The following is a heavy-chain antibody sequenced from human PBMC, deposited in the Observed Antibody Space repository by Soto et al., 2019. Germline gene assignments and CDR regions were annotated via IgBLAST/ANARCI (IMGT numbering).Heavy chain of an antibody. Sequence: PSETLSLTCTVSGGSISSGDYSWSWIRQPPGKGLEWLGDIYYSGSPYYNPSLKSLVTISVDTSKNQFSLKLSSVPAADTAVYYFARDSRDPYYYDSSGYYYDYWCQGTLVTV. CDR2: IYYSGSP. V-gene: IGHV4-30-4*01. CDR1: GGSISSGDYS. J-gene: IGHJ4*02. CDR3: ARDSRDPYYYDSSGYYYDY. D-gene: IGHD3-22*01.